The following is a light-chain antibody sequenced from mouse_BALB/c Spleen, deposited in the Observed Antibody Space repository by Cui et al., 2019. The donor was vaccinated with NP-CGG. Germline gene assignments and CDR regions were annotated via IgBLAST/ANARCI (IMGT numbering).Light chain of an antibody. CDR1: TGAVTTSNY. CDR2: GTN. Sequence: VVTQESALTTSPGETVTLTCRSSTGAVTTSNYANWVQEKPDHLFTGLIGGTNNRAPGVPARFSGSLIGDKAALTITGAQTEDEAIFFCALWYSNHWVFGGGTKLTVL. V-gene: IGLV1*01. J-gene: IGLJ1*01. CDR3: ALWYSNHWV.